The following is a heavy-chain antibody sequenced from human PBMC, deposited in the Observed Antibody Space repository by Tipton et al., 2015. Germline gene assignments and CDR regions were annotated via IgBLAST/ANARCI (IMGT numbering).Heavy chain of an antibody. CDR3: ARGLDGDYYFDY. D-gene: IGHD4-17*01. CDR2: IYTSGST. CDR1: GGSISSYY. Sequence: TLSLTCSVSGGSISSYYWIWIRQPAGKGLEYIGRIYTSGSTNYNPSLKSRVTMSVDTSKNQFSLNLNSVTAADTAVYYCARGLDGDYYFDYWGQGPLVTVSS. J-gene: IGHJ4*02. V-gene: IGHV4-4*07.